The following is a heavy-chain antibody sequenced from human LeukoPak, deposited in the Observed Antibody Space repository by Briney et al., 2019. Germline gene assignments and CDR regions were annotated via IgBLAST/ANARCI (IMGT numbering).Heavy chain of an antibody. CDR1: GGSISSYY. CDR2: IYYSGST. V-gene: IGHV4-59*01. D-gene: IGHD6-19*01. Sequence: SETLSLTCTVSGGSISSYYWSWIRQPPGKGLEWIGYIYYSGSTNYNPSLKSRVTISVDTSKNQFSLKLSSVTAADTAVYYCARDLSSSGRGSYYYYGMDVWGQGTTVTVSS. J-gene: IGHJ6*02. CDR3: ARDLSSSGRGSYYYYGMDV.